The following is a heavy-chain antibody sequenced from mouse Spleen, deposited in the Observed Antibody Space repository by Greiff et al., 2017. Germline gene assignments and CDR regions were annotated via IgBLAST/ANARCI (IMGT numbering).Heavy chain of an antibody. Sequence: QVQLQQPGAELVMPGASVKLSCKASGYTFTSYWMHWVKQRPGQGLEWIGEIDPSDSYTNYNQKFKDKATLTADKSSSTAYMQLSSLTYEDSAVYYCARSFYGSYWYFDVWGAGTTVTVSS. D-gene: IGHD1-1*01. CDR3: ARSFYGSYWYFDV. CDR2: IDPSDSYT. CDR1: GYTFTSYW. V-gene: IGHV1-69*01. J-gene: IGHJ1*01.